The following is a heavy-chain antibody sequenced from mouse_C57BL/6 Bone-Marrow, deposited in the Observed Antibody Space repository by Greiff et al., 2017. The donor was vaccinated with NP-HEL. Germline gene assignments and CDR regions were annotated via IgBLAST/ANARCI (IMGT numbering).Heavy chain of an antibody. Sequence: VKLQQSGAELARPGASVKLSCKASGYTFTSYGISWVKQRTGQGLEWIGEIYPRSGNTYYNEKFKGKATLTADKSSSTAYMELRSLTSEDSAVYFCARRGYPDYWGQGTTLTVSS. CDR1: GYTFTSYG. CDR2: IYPRSGNT. V-gene: IGHV1-81*01. CDR3: ARRGYPDY. J-gene: IGHJ2*01. D-gene: IGHD2-2*01.